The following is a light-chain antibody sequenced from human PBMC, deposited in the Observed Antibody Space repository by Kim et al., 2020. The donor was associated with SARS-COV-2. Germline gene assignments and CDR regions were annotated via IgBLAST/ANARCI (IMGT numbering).Light chain of an antibody. V-gene: IGLV1-44*01. Sequence: GQRVTISCSGSSSNIGTNAVNWYQQLPGTAPKLLIHSDNQRPSGVPDRFSGSKSGTSASLAISGLQSDDEADYYCAAWDDSLNGWVFGGGTKLTVL. CDR1: SSNIGTNA. J-gene: IGLJ3*02. CDR2: SDN. CDR3: AAWDDSLNGWV.